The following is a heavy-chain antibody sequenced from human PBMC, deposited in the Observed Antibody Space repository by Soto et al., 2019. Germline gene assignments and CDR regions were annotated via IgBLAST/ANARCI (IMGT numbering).Heavy chain of an antibody. J-gene: IGHJ2*01. CDR3: ARWNYAFDL. V-gene: IGHV3-7*01. D-gene: IGHD1-7*01. Sequence: EVQVVESGGGLVQPGGSLRLSCEASGLTFSIYRMTWVRRVPGKGLECVANINQDGSQKDYVDSVTGRFTVSRDNAKNSLYLQMNSLRAEDTAVYYCARWNYAFDLWGRGTLVTVSS. CDR2: INQDGSQK. CDR1: GLTFSIYR.